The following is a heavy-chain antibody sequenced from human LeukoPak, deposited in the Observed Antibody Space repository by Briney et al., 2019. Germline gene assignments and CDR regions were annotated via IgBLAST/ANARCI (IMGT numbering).Heavy chain of an antibody. CDR1: GITFSGSA. CDR3: TRHSIVGATPEDY. Sequence: GGSLKLSCAASGITFSGSAMHWVRQASGKGLEWVGRIRSKANSYATAYAASVKGRFTISRDDSKNTAYLQMNSLKTEDTAVYYCTRHSIVGATPEDYWGQGTLVTVSS. J-gene: IGHJ4*02. CDR2: IRSKANSYAT. V-gene: IGHV3-73*01. D-gene: IGHD1-26*01.